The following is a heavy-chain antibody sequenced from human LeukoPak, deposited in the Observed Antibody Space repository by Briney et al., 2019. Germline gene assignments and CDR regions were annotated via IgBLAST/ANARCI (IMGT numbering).Heavy chain of an antibody. D-gene: IGHD3-10*02. CDR2: ISSSGSTI. J-gene: IGHJ6*04. CDR3: AELGITMIGGV. Sequence: GGSLRLSCAASGITFSGSGMSWVRQAPGKGLEWVSYISSSGSTIYYAGSVKGRFTISRDDAKNSLYLQMNSLRAEDTAVYYCAELGITMIGGVWGKGTTVTISS. V-gene: IGHV3-48*04. CDR1: GITFSGSG.